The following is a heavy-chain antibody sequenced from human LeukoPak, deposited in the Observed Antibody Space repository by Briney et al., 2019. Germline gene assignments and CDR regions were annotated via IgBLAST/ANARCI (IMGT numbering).Heavy chain of an antibody. CDR2: ISSSGSII. CDR3: ARGISY. CDR1: GFTFNSYE. J-gene: IGHJ4*02. Sequence: PGGSLRLSCAASGFTFNSYEMNWVRQAPGKGLEWVSYISSSGSIIYYADSVKGRFTISRDNGKNSLYLQMNSLRAEDTAVYYCARGISYWGQGTLVTVSS. D-gene: IGHD1-14*01. V-gene: IGHV3-48*03.